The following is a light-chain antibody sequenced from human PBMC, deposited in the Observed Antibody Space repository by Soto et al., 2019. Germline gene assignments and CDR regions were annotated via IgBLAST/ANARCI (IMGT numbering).Light chain of an antibody. Sequence: DGVSIKKRASQGIRNDLGWYQQKPGKAPKLLIYAASSLQSGVPSRFSGSGAGNDFRVSFTISAFLDFASYYRLQYQHNARTFAQGTKVDIK. CDR3: LQYQHNART. CDR1: QGIRND. J-gene: IGKJ1*01. CDR2: AAS. V-gene: IGKV1-6*01.